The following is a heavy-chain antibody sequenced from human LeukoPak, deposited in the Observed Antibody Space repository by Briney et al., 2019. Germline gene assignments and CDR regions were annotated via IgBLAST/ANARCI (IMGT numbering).Heavy chain of an antibody. J-gene: IGHJ3*02. D-gene: IGHD2-2*01. Sequence: PSETLSLTCTVSGGSISSYYWSWMRQPPGKGLEWIGYIYTSGSTNYNPSLKSRVTISVDTSKNQFSLKLSSVTAADTAVYYCARRMIVVVPAASDAFDIWGQGTMVTVSS. CDR1: GGSISSYY. V-gene: IGHV4-4*09. CDR2: IYTSGST. CDR3: ARRMIVVVPAASDAFDI.